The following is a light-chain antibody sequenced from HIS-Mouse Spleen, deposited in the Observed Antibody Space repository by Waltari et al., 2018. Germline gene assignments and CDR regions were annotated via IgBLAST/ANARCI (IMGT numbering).Light chain of an antibody. CDR3: CSYAGSSTL. V-gene: IGLV2-23*01. CDR1: SSDVGSYNL. Sequence: QSALTQPASVSGSPGQSITIPCTGTSSDVGSYNLVPWYQQHPGKAPKLSIYEGSKRTSGVLIRFAGSKSGKTAYLTSSGLQAEDEADYYCCSYAGSSTLFGGGTKLTVL. CDR2: EGS. J-gene: IGLJ3*02.